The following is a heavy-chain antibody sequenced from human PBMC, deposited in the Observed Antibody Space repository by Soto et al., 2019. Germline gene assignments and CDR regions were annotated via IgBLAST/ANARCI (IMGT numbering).Heavy chain of an antibody. V-gene: IGHV4-30-2*01. CDR1: GGSISSSVYS. D-gene: IGHD2-15*01. Sequence: PSETLSLTCAVSGGSISSSVYSWSWIRQPLGKGLEWVGYIYHSGNTYYNPSLKSRVNISADRSKNQFSLKLSSVTAADTAVYYCARHPRRTHRTVVVAAIYWYFDLWGRGTLVTVSS. CDR2: IYHSGNT. J-gene: IGHJ2*01. CDR3: ARHPRRTHRTVVVAAIYWYFDL.